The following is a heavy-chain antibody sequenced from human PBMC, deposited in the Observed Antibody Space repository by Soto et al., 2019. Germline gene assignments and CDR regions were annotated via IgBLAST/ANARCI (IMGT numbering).Heavy chain of an antibody. CDR1: GFTFCSFG. D-gene: IGHD3-3*01. J-gene: IGHJ6*02. CDR2: IWYDGSKK. CDR3: ARDASYYSLWSGYYPSRNGMDV. V-gene: IGHV3-33*01. Sequence: QVQVVESGGGVVQPGRSLRLSCAASGFTFCSFGMHWVRQAPGKGLEWVSLIWYDGSKKSYGDSVKGRFTISRDNSRNTVYLQLNSLRAYHTAVYNCARDASYYSLWSGYYPSRNGMDVWGQGTTVTVSS.